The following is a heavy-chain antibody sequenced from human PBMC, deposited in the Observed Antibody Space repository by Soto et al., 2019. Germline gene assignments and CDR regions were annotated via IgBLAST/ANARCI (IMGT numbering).Heavy chain of an antibody. CDR3: ARGNSPVDIY. Sequence: XGSLRLSCAASGFTFSSSEMNWVRQAPGKGLEWVSYITSSGSTIYYADSVKGRFTISRDNAKNSLYLQMNSLRAEDTAVYYCARGNSPVDIYWGQGTLVTVSS. J-gene: IGHJ4*02. V-gene: IGHV3-48*03. CDR2: ITSSGSTI. D-gene: IGHD2-21*01. CDR1: GFTFSSSE.